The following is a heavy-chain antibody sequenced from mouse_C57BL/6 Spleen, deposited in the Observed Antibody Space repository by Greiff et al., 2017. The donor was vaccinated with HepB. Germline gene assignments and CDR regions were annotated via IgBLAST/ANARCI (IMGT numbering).Heavy chain of an antibody. Sequence: VQLQQPGTELVKPGASVKLSCKASGYTFTSYWMHWVKQRPGQGLEWIGNINPSNGGTNYNEKFKSKATLTVDKSSSTAYMQLSSLTSEDSAVYYCARDITTVVAPFAYWGQGTLVTVSA. CDR3: ARDITTVVAPFAY. CDR2: INPSNGGT. CDR1: GYTFTSYW. D-gene: IGHD1-1*01. V-gene: IGHV1-53*01. J-gene: IGHJ3*01.